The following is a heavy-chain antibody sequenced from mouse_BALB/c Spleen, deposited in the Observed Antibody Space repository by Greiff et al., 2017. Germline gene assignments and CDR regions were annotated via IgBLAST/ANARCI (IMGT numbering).Heavy chain of an antibody. V-gene: IGHV5-6-5*01. J-gene: IGHJ3*01. D-gene: IGHD2-1*01. Sequence: EVKLVESGGGLVKPGGSLKLSCAASGFTFSSYAMSWVRQTPEKRLEWVASISSGGSTYYPDSVKGRFTISRDNARNILYLQMSSLRSEDTAMYYCARGGDGNYRAWFAYWGQGTLVTVSA. CDR3: ARGGDGNYRAWFAY. CDR2: ISSGGST. CDR1: GFTFSSYA.